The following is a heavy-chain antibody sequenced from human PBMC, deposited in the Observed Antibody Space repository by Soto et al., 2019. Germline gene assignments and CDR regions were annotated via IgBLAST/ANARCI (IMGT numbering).Heavy chain of an antibody. CDR3: ARDFKIVVVPAAIGWFDP. D-gene: IGHD2-2*01. J-gene: IGHJ5*02. Sequence: ASVKVSCKASGYTFTSYAMHWVRQAPGQRLEWMGWINAGNGNTKYSQKFQGRVTITRDTSASTAYMELSSLRSEDTAVYYCARDFKIVVVPAAIGWFDPWGQGTLVNVSS. CDR2: INAGNGNT. CDR1: GYTFTSYA. V-gene: IGHV1-3*01.